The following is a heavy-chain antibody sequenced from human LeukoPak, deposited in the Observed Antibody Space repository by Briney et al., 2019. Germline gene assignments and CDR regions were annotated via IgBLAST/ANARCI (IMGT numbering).Heavy chain of an antibody. J-gene: IGHJ5*02. CDR3: ARRVGEKRLLWFGELGVNWFDP. CDR1: GFSFSRYW. V-gene: IGHV3-7*01. D-gene: IGHD3-10*01. CDR2: IKQDGSEK. Sequence: GGSLRLSCAASGFSFSRYWMSWVRQAPGKGLEWVANIKQDGSEKYYVDSVKGRFTISRDNAKNSLYLQMNSLRAEDTAVYYCARRVGEKRLLWFGELGVNWFDPWGQGTLVTVSS.